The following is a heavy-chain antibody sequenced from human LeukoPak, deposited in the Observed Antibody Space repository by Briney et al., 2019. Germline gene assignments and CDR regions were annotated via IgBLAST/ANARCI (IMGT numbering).Heavy chain of an antibody. J-gene: IGHJ3*02. Sequence: PGRSLRLSCVASGFTFSAYGMHWVRQAPGKGLEWVAVISDDGSNKYYVDSVKGRLTISRDNAKNSLYLQMNSLRAEDTAVYYCARVRAIGGREGQWGNGFDIWGQGTMVTVSS. CDR1: GFTFSAYG. D-gene: IGHD6-19*01. V-gene: IGHV3-30*03. CDR2: ISDDGSNK. CDR3: ARVRAIGGREGQWGNGFDI.